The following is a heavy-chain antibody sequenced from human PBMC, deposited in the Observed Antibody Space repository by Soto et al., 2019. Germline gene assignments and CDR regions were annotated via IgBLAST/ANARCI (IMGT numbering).Heavy chain of an antibody. D-gene: IGHD5-12*01. Sequence: PGGSLRLSCAASGFTFSDYYMSWIRQAPGKGLEWVSYISSSGGTIYYADSVKGRFTISRDNAKNSLYLQMNSLRAEDTAVYYCARAERWLHSFHYWGQGTLVTVSS. CDR2: ISSSGGTI. CDR3: ARAERWLHSFHY. J-gene: IGHJ4*02. V-gene: IGHV3-11*01. CDR1: GFTFSDYY.